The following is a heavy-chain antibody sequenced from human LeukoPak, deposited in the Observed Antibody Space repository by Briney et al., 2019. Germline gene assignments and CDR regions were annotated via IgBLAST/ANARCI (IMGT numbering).Heavy chain of an antibody. CDR3: ARIAVAGGDY. V-gene: IGHV1-69*06. CDR2: IIPIFGTA. CDR1: GGTFSSYA. D-gene: IGHD6-13*01. J-gene: IGHJ4*02. Sequence: SVKVSCKASGGTFSSYAISWVRQAPGQGLEWMGGIIPIFGTANYAQKFQGRVTITADKSTSTAYIELSSLRSEDTAVYYCARIAVAGGDYWGQGTLVTVSS.